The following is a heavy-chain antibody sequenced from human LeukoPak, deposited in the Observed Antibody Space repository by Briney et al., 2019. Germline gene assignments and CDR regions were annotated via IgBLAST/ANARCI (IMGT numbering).Heavy chain of an antibody. V-gene: IGHV3-30-3*01. D-gene: IGHD1-26*01. CDR2: ISYDGSNK. Sequence: PGRSLRLSCAASGFTFSSYAMHWVRQAPGKGLEWVAVISYDGSNKYYADSVKGRFTISRDNSKNTLYLQMNSLRAEDTAVYYCARVEASGSYPYYFDYWGQGTLVTVSS. CDR3: ARVEASGSYPYYFDY. CDR1: GFTFSSYA. J-gene: IGHJ4*02.